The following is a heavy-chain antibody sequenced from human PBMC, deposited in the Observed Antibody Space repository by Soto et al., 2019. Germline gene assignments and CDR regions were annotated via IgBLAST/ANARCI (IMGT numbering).Heavy chain of an antibody. Sequence: QVQLQESGPGLVKPSQTLSLTCTVSGGSIRSGGYYWSWIRQHPGKGLEWIGYFYYSGNTYYNPSLKSRLTISGDTSKNQFSLNLSSVTAADTAVYYCAGAMGAINYFDYWGQGTLVTVSS. D-gene: IGHD1-26*01. CDR1: GGSIRSGGYY. CDR2: FYYSGNT. CDR3: AGAMGAINYFDY. J-gene: IGHJ4*02. V-gene: IGHV4-31*03.